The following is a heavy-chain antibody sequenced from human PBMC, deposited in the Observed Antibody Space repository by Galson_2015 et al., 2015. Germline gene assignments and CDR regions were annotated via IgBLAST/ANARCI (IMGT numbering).Heavy chain of an antibody. V-gene: IGHV3-21*01. J-gene: IGHJ4*02. CDR1: EFTFSSYY. Sequence: SMRLSCAASEFTFSSYYMSWVRQAPGKGLEWVSSISSTTTYIYYADSVKGRFTISRDNAKNSLYLQMNSLGAEDTAVYYCARQIVDYDFGSGYYPTNFDYWGQGTLVTVSS. CDR2: ISSTTTYI. CDR3: ARQIVDYDFGSGYYPTNFDY. D-gene: IGHD3-3*01.